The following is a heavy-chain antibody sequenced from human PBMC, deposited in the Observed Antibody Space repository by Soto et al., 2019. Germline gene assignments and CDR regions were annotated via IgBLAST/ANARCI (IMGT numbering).Heavy chain of an antibody. J-gene: IGHJ4*02. CDR3: ARLRPSGWLQEPDFDY. V-gene: IGHV3-30-3*01. Sequence: QVQLVESGGGVVQPGRSLRLSCAASGFTFSSYPMYWVRQAPGKGLEWVAVISYDGSNKYYADSVKGRFTISRDNSKNTLYLQMNSLRAEDTAVYYCARLRPSGWLQEPDFDYWGQGTLVTVSS. D-gene: IGHD5-18*01. CDR2: ISYDGSNK. CDR1: GFTFSSYP.